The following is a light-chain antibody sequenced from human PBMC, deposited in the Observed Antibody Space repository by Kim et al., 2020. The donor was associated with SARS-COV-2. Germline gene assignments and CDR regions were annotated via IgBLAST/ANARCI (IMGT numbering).Light chain of an antibody. Sequence: LSLSPGERATLSCRASQSVSSSLAWYQQKPGQAPRLVIYDASNRATGIPARFSGSGSGTDFTLTISSLEPEDFAVYYCHQRNNPLTFGGGTKVEIK. J-gene: IGKJ4*01. CDR3: HQRNNPLT. V-gene: IGKV3-11*01. CDR1: QSVSSS. CDR2: DAS.